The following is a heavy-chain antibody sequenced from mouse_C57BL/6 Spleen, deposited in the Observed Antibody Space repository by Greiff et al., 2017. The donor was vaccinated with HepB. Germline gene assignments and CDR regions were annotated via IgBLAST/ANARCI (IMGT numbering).Heavy chain of an antibody. D-gene: IGHD2-1*01. CDR2: IYPGSGST. CDR1: GYTFTSYW. V-gene: IGHV1-55*01. CDR3: ARYYGNYGAWFAY. Sequence: VQLQQSGAELVKPGASVKMSCKASGYTFTSYWITWVKQRPGQGLEWIGDIYPGSGSTNYNEKFKSKATLTVDTSSSTAYMQLSSLTSEDSAVYYCARYYGNYGAWFAYWGQGTLVTVSA. J-gene: IGHJ3*01.